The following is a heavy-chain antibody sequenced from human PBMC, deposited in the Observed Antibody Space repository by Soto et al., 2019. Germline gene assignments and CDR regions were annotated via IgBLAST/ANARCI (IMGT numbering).Heavy chain of an antibody. Sequence: SETLSLTCAVYGGSFSGYYWSWIRQPPGKGLEWIGEINHSGSTNYNPSLKSRVTISVDTSKNQFSLKLSSVTAADTAVYYCARGSYGSGSYYNRGYYYYGMDVWGQGTTVT. J-gene: IGHJ6*02. CDR1: GGSFSGYY. CDR2: INHSGST. V-gene: IGHV4-34*01. CDR3: ARGSYGSGSYYNRGYYYYGMDV. D-gene: IGHD3-10*01.